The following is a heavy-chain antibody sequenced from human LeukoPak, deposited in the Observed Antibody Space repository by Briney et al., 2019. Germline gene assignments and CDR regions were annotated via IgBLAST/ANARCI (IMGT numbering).Heavy chain of an antibody. CDR3: TSEAVTANGYIDY. CDR2: IKSKTDGGTT. Sequence: GGSLRLSCAPSGFTFSNAWMTWVRQAPGKGLEWVGRIKSKTDGGTTDYAAPVKGRFTISRDDSKNTLYLQMNSLKSEDTAVYYCTSEAVTANGYIDYWGQGTLVTVSS. CDR1: GFTFSNAW. D-gene: IGHD2-21*02. V-gene: IGHV3-15*01. J-gene: IGHJ4*02.